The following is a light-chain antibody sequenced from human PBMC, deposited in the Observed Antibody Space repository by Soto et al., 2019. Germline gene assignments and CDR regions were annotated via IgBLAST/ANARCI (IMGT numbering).Light chain of an antibody. CDR1: QSVSSN. V-gene: IGKV3-15*01. Sequence: EIVMTQSPATLSVSPGERATLSCRASQSVSSNLAWYQQKPGQAPRLLIYGASTRATGIPARFSGSGSGTEFTITISSLQSEDFEVYYCQQYSDWPPTFGQGTKVDIK. CDR2: GAS. J-gene: IGKJ1*01. CDR3: QQYSDWPPT.